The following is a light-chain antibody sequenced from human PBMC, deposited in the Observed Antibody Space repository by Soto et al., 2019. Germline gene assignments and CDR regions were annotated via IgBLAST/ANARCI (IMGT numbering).Light chain of an antibody. V-gene: IGKV1-5*03. CDR3: QQYNSYSLT. J-gene: IGKJ1*01. Sequence: DIQMTQSPSTLSASVGDRVTITCRASQSISSWLAWYQQKPGKAPNLPIYKASSLESGVPSRFSGSGSGTEFTLTISSLQPDDFATYYCQQYNSYSLTFGQGTKVEIK. CDR2: KAS. CDR1: QSISSW.